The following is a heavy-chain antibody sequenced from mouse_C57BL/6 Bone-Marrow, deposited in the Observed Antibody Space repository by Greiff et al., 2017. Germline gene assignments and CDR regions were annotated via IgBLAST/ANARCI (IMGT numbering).Heavy chain of an antibody. CDR3: AGGGTPWFAY. V-gene: IGHV1-19*01. Sequence: EVKLLESGPVLVKPGASVKMSCKASGYTFTDYYMNWVKQSHGKSLEWIGVINPYNGGTSYNQKFKGKATLTVDKSSSTAYMELNSLTSEDSAVYYCAGGGTPWFAYWGQGTLVTVSA. J-gene: IGHJ3*01. CDR2: INPYNGGT. D-gene: IGHD2-14*01. CDR1: GYTFTDYY.